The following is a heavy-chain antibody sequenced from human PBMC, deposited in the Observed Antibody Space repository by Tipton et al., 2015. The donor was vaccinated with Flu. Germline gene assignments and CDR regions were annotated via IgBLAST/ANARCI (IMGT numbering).Heavy chain of an antibody. Sequence: QLVQSGAEVKKPGSSVKVSCKASGGTFSSYAISWVRQAPGQGLEWMGGIIPIFGTANYAQKFQGRVTITADESTSTAYMELSSRRSEDTAVYYCARGGSTSCYNCFGWFGPWGQGTLVTVSS. V-gene: IGHV1-69*01. J-gene: IGHJ5*02. CDR3: ARGGSTSCYNCFGWFGP. CDR2: IIPIFGTA. CDR1: GGTFSSYA. D-gene: IGHD2-2*02.